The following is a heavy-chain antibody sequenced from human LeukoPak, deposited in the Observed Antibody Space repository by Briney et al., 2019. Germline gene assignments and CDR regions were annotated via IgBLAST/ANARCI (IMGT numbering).Heavy chain of an antibody. V-gene: IGHV4-59*08. CDR1: GGSISSYY. Sequence: PSEILSLTCTVSGGSISSYYWSWIRQPPGKGLEWIGYIYYSGSTNYNPSLKSRVTISVDTSKNQFSLKLSSVTAADTAVYYCARYSSGWFDYWGQGTLVTVSS. CDR3: ARYSSGWFDY. D-gene: IGHD6-19*01. CDR2: IYYSGST. J-gene: IGHJ4*02.